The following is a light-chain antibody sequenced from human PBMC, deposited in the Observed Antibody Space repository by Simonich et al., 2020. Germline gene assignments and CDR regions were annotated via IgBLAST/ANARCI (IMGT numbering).Light chain of an antibody. CDR1: QSVSSSS. CDR2: DAS. CDR3: QQYGSSPRT. V-gene: IGKV3D-20*01. Sequence: EIVLTQSPGTLSLSPGERATLSCRASQSVSSSSLAWYQQKPGLAPRLLIYDASSRATGIPDRFRGSGSGTDFTLTISRLEPEDFAVYYCQQYGSSPRTFGQGTKVEIK. J-gene: IGKJ1*01.